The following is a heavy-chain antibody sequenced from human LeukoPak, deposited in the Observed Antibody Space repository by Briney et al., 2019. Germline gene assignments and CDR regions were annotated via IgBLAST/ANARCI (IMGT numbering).Heavy chain of an antibody. CDR3: ARTVVVVVGASDYFDY. J-gene: IGHJ4*02. Sequence: PGGSLRLSCAASGFTFSSYWITWVRQAPGKGLEWVANIRQDGGVKYYMDSAKGRFTLSRDNAKSSLYLQMNSPRVEDTAMYFCARTVVVVVGASDYFDYWGQGTLVTVSS. CDR2: IRQDGGVK. CDR1: GFTFSSYW. D-gene: IGHD2-2*01. V-gene: IGHV3-7*03.